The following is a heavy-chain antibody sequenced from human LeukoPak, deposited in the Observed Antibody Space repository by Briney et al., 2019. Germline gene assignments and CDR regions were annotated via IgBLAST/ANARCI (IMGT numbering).Heavy chain of an antibody. Sequence: GSLRLSCATSGFSFSTNSMNWVRQVPGKGLEWISYISSNSATTYYADSVKGRFTISRDNAKNSLYLHMNSLRADDTAVYYCARDTRSLIDYWGQGTLVTASS. V-gene: IGHV3-48*01. D-gene: IGHD1-26*01. CDR2: ISSNSATT. CDR1: GFSFSTNS. J-gene: IGHJ4*02. CDR3: ARDTRSLIDY.